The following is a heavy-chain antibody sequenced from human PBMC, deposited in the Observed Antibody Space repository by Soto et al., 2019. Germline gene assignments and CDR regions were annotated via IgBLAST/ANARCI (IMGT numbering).Heavy chain of an antibody. Sequence: KASETLSLTCTVSGGSISSSSYYWGWIRQPPGKGLEWIGSIYYSGSTYYNPSLKSRVTISVDTSKNQFSLKLSSVTAADTAVYYCARQALRIYCSSTSCSFDYWGQGTLVTVSS. CDR2: IYYSGST. D-gene: IGHD2-2*01. J-gene: IGHJ4*02. V-gene: IGHV4-39*01. CDR3: ARQALRIYCSSTSCSFDY. CDR1: GGSISSSSYY.